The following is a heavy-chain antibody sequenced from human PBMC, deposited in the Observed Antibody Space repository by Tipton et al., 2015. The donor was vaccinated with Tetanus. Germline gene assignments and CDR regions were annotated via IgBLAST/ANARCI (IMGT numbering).Heavy chain of an antibody. V-gene: IGHV4-39*01. D-gene: IGHD2-2*01. J-gene: IGHJ2*01. Sequence: TLSLTCTVSGGSISSSSYYRGWIRQPPGKGLEWIGSIYYSGSTYYNPSLKSRVTLSVDTSKNQFSLKLSSVTAADTAVYYCASTIESAAANWYFDLWGRGTLVTVSS. CDR3: ASTIESAAANWYFDL. CDR1: GGSISSSSYY. CDR2: IYYSGST.